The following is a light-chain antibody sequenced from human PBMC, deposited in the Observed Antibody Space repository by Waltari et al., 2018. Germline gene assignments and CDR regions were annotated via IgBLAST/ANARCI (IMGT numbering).Light chain of an antibody. Sequence: SFDLTQPPSVPVSPGQPASITCPGDTLPNQKTYWYQQKAGPAPVLVIFKETERPSGIPERFSGSSSGTVVTLTITGVRTEDEADYYCQSADSITTFEVFGGGTKLTVL. V-gene: IGLV3-25*03. CDR3: QSADSITTFEV. CDR2: KET. CDR1: TLPNQK. J-gene: IGLJ3*02.